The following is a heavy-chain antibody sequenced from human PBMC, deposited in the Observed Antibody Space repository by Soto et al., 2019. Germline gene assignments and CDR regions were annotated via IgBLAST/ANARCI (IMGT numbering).Heavy chain of an antibody. J-gene: IGHJ4*02. V-gene: IGHV3-7*01. CDR3: ARGGSWGPDF. Sequence: EVQLVESGGDLVQPGGSLRLSCAASGFTFSGFWMSWVRQAPGKGLDWVANIKHDGSEKYYVDSVEGRFTISRDNTKDSLYLQMNRLRAEDTAVYYCARGGSWGPDFWGQGTLVTVSS. CDR1: GFTFSGFW. D-gene: IGHD2-15*01. CDR2: IKHDGSEK.